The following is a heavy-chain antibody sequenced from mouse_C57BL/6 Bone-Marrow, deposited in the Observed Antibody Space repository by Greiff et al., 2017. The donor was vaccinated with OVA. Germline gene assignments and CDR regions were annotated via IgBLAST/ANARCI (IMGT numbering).Heavy chain of an antibody. CDR3: ARHEDDYYDSNYYFDY. CDR1: GYTFTDYT. CDR2: FYPGSGSI. V-gene: IGHV1-62-2*01. J-gene: IGHJ2*01. D-gene: IGHD1-1*01. Sequence: QVQLKQSGAELVKPGASVKLSCKASGYTFTDYTIHWVKQRPGQGLEWIGWFYPGSGSIKYNEKFKDKATLTADKSSSTVYMELSRLTSEDSAVYFCARHEDDYYDSNYYFDYWGQGTTLTVSS.